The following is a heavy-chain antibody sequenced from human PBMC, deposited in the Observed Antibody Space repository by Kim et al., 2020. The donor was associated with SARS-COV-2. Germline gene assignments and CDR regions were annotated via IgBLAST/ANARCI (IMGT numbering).Heavy chain of an antibody. V-gene: IGHV4-34*01. CDR3: ARVVVVAGTARGSYFDY. D-gene: IGHD1-1*01. CDR1: GGSFSGYY. Sequence: SETLSLTCAVYGGSFSGYYWSWIRQPPGKGLEWIGEINHSGSTNYNPSLKSRVTISVDTSKNQFSLKLSSVTAADTAVYYCARVVVVAGTARGSYFDYWGQGTLVTVSS. CDR2: INHSGST. J-gene: IGHJ4*02.